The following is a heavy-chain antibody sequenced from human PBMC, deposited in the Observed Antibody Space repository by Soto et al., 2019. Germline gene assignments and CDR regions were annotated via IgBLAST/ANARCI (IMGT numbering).Heavy chain of an antibody. CDR1: GFTFSSYN. V-gene: IGHV3-48*02. J-gene: IGHJ5*02. Sequence: DVQLVESGGGLVQPGGSLRLSCAASGFTFSSYNMNWVRQAPGKGLEWVSYISSSSTIYYADSVKGRFTISRDNAKNSLYLQMNSLRDDDTAVYYCARDSGMSWGQGTLVTVSS. D-gene: IGHD1-20*01. CDR2: ISSSSTI. CDR3: ARDSGMS.